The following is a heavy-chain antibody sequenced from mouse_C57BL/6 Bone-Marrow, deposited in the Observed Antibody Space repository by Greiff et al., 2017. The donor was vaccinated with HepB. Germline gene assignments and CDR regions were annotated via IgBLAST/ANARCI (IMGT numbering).Heavy chain of an antibody. D-gene: IGHD1-1*01. CDR3: SRPDYYGSSDGYFDV. Sequence: EVKLMESGGGLVQPGGSLKLSCAASGFTFSDYYMYWVRQTPEKRLEWVAYISNGGGSTYYPDTVKGRFTISRDNAKNTLYLQMSRLKSEDTAMYYCSRPDYYGSSDGYFDVWGTGTTVTVSS. V-gene: IGHV5-12*01. CDR1: GFTFSDYY. CDR2: ISNGGGST. J-gene: IGHJ1*03.